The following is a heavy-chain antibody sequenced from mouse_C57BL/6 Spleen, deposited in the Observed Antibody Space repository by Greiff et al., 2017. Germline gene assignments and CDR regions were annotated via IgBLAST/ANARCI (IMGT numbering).Heavy chain of an antibody. CDR1: GYAFSSYW. D-gene: IGHD1-1*01. CDR2: IYPGDGDT. CDR3: AREIDGSSSYFDY. Sequence: VQVVESGAELVKPGASVKISCKASGYAFSSYWMNWVKQRPGKGLEWIGQIYPGDGDTNYNGKFKGKATLTADKSSSTAYMQLSSLTSEDSAVYFCAREIDGSSSYFDYWGQGTTLTVSS. V-gene: IGHV1-80*01. J-gene: IGHJ2*01.